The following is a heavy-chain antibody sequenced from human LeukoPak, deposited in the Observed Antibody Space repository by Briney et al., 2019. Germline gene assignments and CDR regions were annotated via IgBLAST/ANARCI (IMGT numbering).Heavy chain of an antibody. CDR2: IKSDGSST. V-gene: IGHV3-74*01. J-gene: IGHJ4*02. Sequence: QPGGSLRLSCAASGFSFSSYWMHWVRQAPGKGLVWVARIKSDGSSTDYADYVKGRFTISRDNANNTLYLQMNSLRAEDTAVYYCAGEESSAWSHWGQGTLVTVSS. CDR3: AGEESSAWSH. CDR1: GFSFSSYW. D-gene: IGHD6-19*01.